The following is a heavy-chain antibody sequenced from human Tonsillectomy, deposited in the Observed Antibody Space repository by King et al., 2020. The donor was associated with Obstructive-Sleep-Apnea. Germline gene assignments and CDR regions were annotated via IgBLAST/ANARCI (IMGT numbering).Heavy chain of an antibody. J-gene: IGHJ5*02. CDR3: ARDPSWGWFDP. CDR2: IYYSGGT. Sequence: QLQESGPGLVKPSETLSLTCTVSGGSISSSSYYWGWIRQPPGKGLEWIGGIYYSGGTYYNPSLKSGVTISVDTSKNQFSLKLSSVTAADTAVYYCARDPSWGWFDPWGQGTLVTVSS. CDR1: GGSISSSSYY. V-gene: IGHV4-39*07. D-gene: IGHD3-16*01.